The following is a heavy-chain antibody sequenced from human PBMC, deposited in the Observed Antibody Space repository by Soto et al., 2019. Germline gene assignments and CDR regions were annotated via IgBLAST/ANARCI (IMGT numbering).Heavy chain of an antibody. D-gene: IGHD3-10*01. V-gene: IGHV4-39*01. J-gene: IGHJ4*02. CDR3: ARIPLLWFGEPTGYYFDY. CDR1: GGSSISSSYY. CDR2: IYYSGST. Sequence: LETLSLTCTVSGGSSISSSYYWGWIRKPPGKGLEWIGSIYYSGSTYYNPSLKSRVTISVDTSKNQFSLKLSSVTAADTAVYYCARIPLLWFGEPTGYYFDYWGQGTLVTVSS.